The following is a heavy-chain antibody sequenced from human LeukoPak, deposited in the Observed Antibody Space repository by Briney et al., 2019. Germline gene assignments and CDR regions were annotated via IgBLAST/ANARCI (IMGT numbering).Heavy chain of an antibody. CDR3: ARDQCDSISCYSDS. V-gene: IGHV4-38-2*02. CDR2: IYHSGST. D-gene: IGHD6-13*01. CDR1: GYSISSGYY. Sequence: PSETLSLTCTVSGYSISSGYYWDWIRQPPGKGLEWIGSIYHSGSTYYNPSLKSRVTISVDTSKNQFSLKLSSVTAADTAVYYCARDQCDSISCYSDSWGQGTLVTVSS. J-gene: IGHJ4*02.